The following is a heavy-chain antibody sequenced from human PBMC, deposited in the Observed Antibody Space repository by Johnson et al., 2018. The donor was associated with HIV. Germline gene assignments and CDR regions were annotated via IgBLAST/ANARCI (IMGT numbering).Heavy chain of an antibody. CDR2: INSDGSST. V-gene: IGHV3-74*01. D-gene: IGHD1-26*01. CDR3: ARAWGLLGSAFDI. J-gene: IGHJ3*02. Sequence: VQLVESGGGLVQPGGSLRLSCGASGFTFSDHWMQWVRQAPGKGLVWVSRINSDGSSTSYADSVKGRFTISRDNAKNNLYLQLSSLRAEDTAVYYCARAWGLLGSAFDIWGQGTMVTVSS. CDR1: GFTFSDHW.